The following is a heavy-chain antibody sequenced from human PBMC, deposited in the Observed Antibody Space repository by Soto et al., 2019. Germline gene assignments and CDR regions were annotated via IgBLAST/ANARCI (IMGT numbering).Heavy chain of an antibody. CDR2: INHSGST. D-gene: IGHD6-13*01. CDR3: AREGIGTPGYSSSWYLGFQRYFDY. J-gene: IGHJ4*02. V-gene: IGHV4-34*01. Sequence: QVQLQQWGAGLLKPSETLSLTCAVYGGSFSGYYWSWIRQPPGKGLEWIGEINHSGSTNYNPSLKSRVTISVDTSKNQFSLKLSSVTAADTAVYYCAREGIGTPGYSSSWYLGFQRYFDYWGQGTLVTVSS. CDR1: GGSFSGYY.